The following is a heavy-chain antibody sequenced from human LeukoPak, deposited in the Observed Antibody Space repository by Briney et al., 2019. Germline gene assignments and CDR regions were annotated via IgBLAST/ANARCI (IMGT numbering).Heavy chain of an antibody. D-gene: IGHD3-9*01. Sequence: ASVKVSCKASGYTFTGYYMHWVRQAPGQGLEWMGWINPNSGGTNYAQKFQGRVTMTRDTSISTAYMELSRLRSDDTAVYYCTYDILTGGIFYAFDIWGQGTMVTVSS. CDR1: GYTFTGYY. CDR2: INPNSGGT. CDR3: TYDILTGGIFYAFDI. V-gene: IGHV1-2*02. J-gene: IGHJ3*02.